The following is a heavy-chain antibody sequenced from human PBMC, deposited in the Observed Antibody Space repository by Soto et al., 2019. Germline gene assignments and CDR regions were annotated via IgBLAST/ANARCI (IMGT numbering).Heavy chain of an antibody. CDR3: ARDLAKGGGSAGFDY. V-gene: IGHV1-2*02. CDR1: GYTFTVYY. Sequence: QVQLVQSGAEVKKPGASVNVSCKASGYTFTVYYMHWVRQAPGQGLEWMGWINSKSGGTMYPQKFQGRVTMTWDTPISTAYMALNRLRSDDTAVYYCARDLAKGGGSAGFDYWGQGTLDNVSS. CDR2: INSKSGGT. J-gene: IGHJ4*02. D-gene: IGHD2-15*01.